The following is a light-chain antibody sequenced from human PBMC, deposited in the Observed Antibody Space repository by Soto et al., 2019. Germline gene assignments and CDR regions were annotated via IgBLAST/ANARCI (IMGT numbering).Light chain of an antibody. J-gene: IGKJ1*01. Sequence: DIQMTQSPSSLSASLGDRVIITCRASQSITTYLNWYQQKLGKAPKLLIYSASTLQSGVPSRFSGRRSGTDFTLTISSLQPEDFATYYCQQSYTSPPTFGQGTKVDSK. CDR2: SAS. V-gene: IGKV1-39*01. CDR3: QQSYTSPPT. CDR1: QSITTY.